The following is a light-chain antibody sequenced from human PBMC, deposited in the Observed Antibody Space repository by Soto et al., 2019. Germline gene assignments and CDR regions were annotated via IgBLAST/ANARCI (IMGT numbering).Light chain of an antibody. J-gene: IGKJ4*01. V-gene: IGKV3-11*01. CDR1: QSVSSI. Sequence: EIVMKQSPATLSVSPGERATLSCRASQSVSSILAWYQQKPGQAPRLLIYDASTRATGIPARFSGSGSGTDFTLTINSLEPEDVAVYYCQQRSYLFTFGGGTKVDI. CDR3: QQRSYLFT. CDR2: DAS.